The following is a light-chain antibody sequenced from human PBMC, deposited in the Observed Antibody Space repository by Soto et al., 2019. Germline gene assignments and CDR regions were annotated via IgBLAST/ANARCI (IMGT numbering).Light chain of an antibody. CDR2: GAS. Sequence: EIVLTQSPGTLSLSPGERATLFCRASQSVSSSYLAWYQQRLGRAPRLLIYGASSRAPGIPDRFSGSGSGTDFTLTITRLEPEDFAMYFCQKYGSSLIFGPGTKVDIK. V-gene: IGKV3-20*01. J-gene: IGKJ3*01. CDR3: QKYGSSLI. CDR1: QSVSSSY.